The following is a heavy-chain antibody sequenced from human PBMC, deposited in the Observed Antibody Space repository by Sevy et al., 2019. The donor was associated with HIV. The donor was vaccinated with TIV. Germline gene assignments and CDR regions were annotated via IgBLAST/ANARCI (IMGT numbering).Heavy chain of an antibody. Sequence: ASVKVSCKVSGYTLTELSMHWVRQAPGKGLEWMGGFDPEDGETIYAQKFQGRVTMTEVKSTYTAYMELSSLRSEDTAVYYCATALYSSSWYRYNWFDPWGQGTLVTVSS. D-gene: IGHD6-13*01. V-gene: IGHV1-24*01. J-gene: IGHJ5*02. CDR3: ATALYSSSWYRYNWFDP. CDR2: FDPEDGET. CDR1: GYTLTELS.